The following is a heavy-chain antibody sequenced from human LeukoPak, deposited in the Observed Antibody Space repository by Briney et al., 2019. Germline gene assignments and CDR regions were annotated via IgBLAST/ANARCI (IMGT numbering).Heavy chain of an antibody. CDR2: ISSNGGST. J-gene: IGHJ4*02. V-gene: IGHV3-64D*06. CDR3: VVHRSSTSCYLSFFDY. CDR1: GFTFSSYA. D-gene: IGHD2-2*01. Sequence: GGSLRLSCSASGFTFSSYAMHWVRQAPGKGLEYVSAISSNGGSTYYADSVKGRFTISRDNSKNTLYLQMSSLRAEDTAVYYCVVHRSSTSCYLSFFDYWGQGTLVTVSS.